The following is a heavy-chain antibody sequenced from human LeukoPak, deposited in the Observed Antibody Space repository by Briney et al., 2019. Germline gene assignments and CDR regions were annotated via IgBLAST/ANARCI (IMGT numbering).Heavy chain of an antibody. CDR1: GFAFNNYA. CDR3: AKGTSSSCYTSGDS. V-gene: IGHV3-23*01. Sequence: GGSLRLSCAASGFAFNNYAMSWVRQAPGKGLEWVSSICSGGDGPFYTDSVKGRFTISRDISRNTLYLQMNSLRAEDTAIYYCAKGTSSSCYTSGDSWGQGTLVTVSS. CDR2: ICSGGDGP. J-gene: IGHJ4*02. D-gene: IGHD2-2*02.